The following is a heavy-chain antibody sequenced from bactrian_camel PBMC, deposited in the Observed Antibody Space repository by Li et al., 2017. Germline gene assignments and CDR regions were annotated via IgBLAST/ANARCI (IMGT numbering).Heavy chain of an antibody. CDR2: IDSDGAA. J-gene: IGHJ4*01. CDR3: AAARPGRCSGTYLNDYKYDH. D-gene: IGHD4*01. Sequence: HVQLVESGGGSVQVGGTLRLSCEASGYTFGANCMGWFRQAPGKGREGLALIDSDGAAKYADSVRGRFTISLDRGENTMSLQMTGLKPEDSGVYYCAAARPGRCSGTYLNDYKYDHWGRGTQVTVS. V-gene: IGHV3S53*01. CDR1: GYTFGANC.